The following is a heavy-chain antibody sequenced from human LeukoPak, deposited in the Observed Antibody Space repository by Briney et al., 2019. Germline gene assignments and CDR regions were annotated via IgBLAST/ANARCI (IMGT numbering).Heavy chain of an antibody. CDR2: ISYDGSNK. CDR3: ARDLGCSSTSCGY. D-gene: IGHD2-2*01. Sequence: GGSLRLSCAASGFTFSSYGMHWVRQAPGKGLEWVAVISYDGSNKYYADSVKGRFTISRDNSKNTLYLQMNSLRAEDTAVYYCARDLGCSSTSCGYWGQGTLVTVSS. J-gene: IGHJ4*02. CDR1: GFTFSSYG. V-gene: IGHV3-30*03.